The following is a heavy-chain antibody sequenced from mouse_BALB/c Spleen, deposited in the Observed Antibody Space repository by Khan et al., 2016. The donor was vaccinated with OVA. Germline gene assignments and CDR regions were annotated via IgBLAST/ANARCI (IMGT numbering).Heavy chain of an antibody. CDR1: GYTFTSFW. CDR2: IDPSDNYT. D-gene: IGHD1-1*01. V-gene: IGHV1-69*02. Sequence: QVQLQQPGAELVKPGASVKLSCKASGYTFTSFWLHWVKQRPGLGLEWIGEIDPSDNYTNYIQKFKGKATLTVDKSSSTAYMQLSSLTSEDSAVYYCARSYCYGSSTWFGYWGQGTLVTVSA. CDR3: ARSYCYGSSTWFGY. J-gene: IGHJ3*01.